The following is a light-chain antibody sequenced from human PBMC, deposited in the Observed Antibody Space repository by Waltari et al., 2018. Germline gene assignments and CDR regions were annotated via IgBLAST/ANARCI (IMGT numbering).Light chain of an antibody. J-gene: IGLJ3*02. Sequence: QSALTQPRSVSGSPGQSVTISCTGTSSDVGGYNYVSWYQHHPGKAPKLIIYVVTKRPSGVPDRFSASKSVKTASLTSSGLQAEDEADYYCCSYAGSITFWVFGGGTKLTVL. CDR3: CSYAGSITFWV. V-gene: IGLV2-11*01. CDR1: SSDVGGYNY. CDR2: VVT.